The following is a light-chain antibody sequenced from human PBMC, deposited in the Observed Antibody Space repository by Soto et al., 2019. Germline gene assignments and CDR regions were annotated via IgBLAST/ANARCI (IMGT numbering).Light chain of an antibody. J-gene: IGLJ3*02. V-gene: IGLV4-69*01. Sequence: QSVLTQSPSASASLGASVKLTCTLSSGHSTYAIAWHQQQPEKGPRYLMKLDSDGSHSKGDGIPDRFSGSSSGAERYLTISSLQSEDEADYYCQTWATVPDWVFGGGPKLTVL. CDR2: LDSDGSH. CDR1: SGHSTYA. CDR3: QTWATVPDWV.